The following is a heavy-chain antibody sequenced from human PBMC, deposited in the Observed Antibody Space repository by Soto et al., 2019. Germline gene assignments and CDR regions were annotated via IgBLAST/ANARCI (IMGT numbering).Heavy chain of an antibody. V-gene: IGHV4-31*03. CDR2: INYSGST. CDR1: GGSISSGDYY. J-gene: IGHJ4*02. D-gene: IGHD2-8*01. Sequence: PSETLSLTCTVSGGSISSGDYYWSWIRQHPGKGLEWIGYINYSGSTYYNPSLKSRVTISVDTSKNQFSLKLSSVTAADTAVYYCARAFCINGVGRHFDYWGQGTLVTVS. CDR3: ARAFCINGVGRHFDY.